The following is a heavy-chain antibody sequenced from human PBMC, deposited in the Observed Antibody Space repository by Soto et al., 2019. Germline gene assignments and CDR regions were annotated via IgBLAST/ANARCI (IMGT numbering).Heavy chain of an antibody. D-gene: IGHD3-3*01. CDR2: IIPILGIA. J-gene: IGHJ4*02. CDR3: ARGVPITIFGVVNMHY. V-gene: IGHV1-69*02. CDR1: GGTFSSYT. Sequence: GASVKVSCKASGGTFSSYTISWVRQAPGQGLEWMGRIIPILGIANYAQKFQGRVTITADKSTSTAYMELSSLRSEDTAVYYCARGVPITIFGVVNMHYWGQGTLVTVSS.